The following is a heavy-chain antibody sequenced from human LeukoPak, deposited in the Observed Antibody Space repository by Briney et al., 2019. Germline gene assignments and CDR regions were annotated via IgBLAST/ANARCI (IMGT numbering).Heavy chain of an antibody. CDR2: IDYSGST. V-gene: IGHV4-59*01. J-gene: IGHJ4*02. CDR1: GGSISGYY. CDR3: ARTASTVTTAIDY. Sequence: PSETLSLTCTVSGGSISGYYWSWIRQPPGKGLEWIGYIDYSGSTNYNPSLKSRVTISVDTSKNQFSLRLRYVTAADTAVYYSARTASTVTTAIDYWGQGTLVTVSS. D-gene: IGHD4-17*01.